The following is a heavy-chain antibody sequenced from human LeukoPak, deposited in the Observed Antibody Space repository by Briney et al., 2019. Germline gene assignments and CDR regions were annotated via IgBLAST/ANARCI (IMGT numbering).Heavy chain of an antibody. CDR2: IKEDGSEE. CDR3: ARVHDYGGNSAGY. J-gene: IGHJ4*02. V-gene: IGHV3-7*01. CDR1: GFTFSKYW. D-gene: IGHD4-23*01. Sequence: GGSLRLSCAASGFTFSKYWMSWVRQAPGKGLEWVANIKEDGSEENYVDSLKGRFTISRDNAKNSLDLQMHGLRAEDTAVYYCARVHDYGGNSAGYWGQGTLVTVSS.